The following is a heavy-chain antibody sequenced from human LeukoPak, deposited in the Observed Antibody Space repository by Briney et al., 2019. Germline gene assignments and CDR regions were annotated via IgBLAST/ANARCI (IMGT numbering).Heavy chain of an antibody. Sequence: SETLSLTCTVSGGSISTYYWNWIRQPPGKGLEWIGYIYHSGSTNYNPSLQSRVTISVDTSKNQFSLKLSFVTAADTAMYYCARSDYHNSGSHTVFDAFDIWGQGTRVTVSS. J-gene: IGHJ3*02. CDR1: GGSISTYY. CDR3: ARSDYHNSGSHTVFDAFDI. D-gene: IGHD3-10*01. V-gene: IGHV4-59*01. CDR2: IYHSGST.